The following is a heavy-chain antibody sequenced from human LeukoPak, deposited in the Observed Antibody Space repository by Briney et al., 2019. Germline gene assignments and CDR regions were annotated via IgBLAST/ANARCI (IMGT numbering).Heavy chain of an antibody. Sequence: GSLRLSCAASGFTFSSYSMNWVRQAPGKGLEWIGSIYHSGSTYYNPSLKSRVTIPVDTSKNQFSLKLSSVTAADTAIYYCARNRRVWGTFRYTLDYWGQGTLVTVSS. CDR1: GFTFSSYS. J-gene: IGHJ4*02. D-gene: IGHD3-16*02. CDR3: ARNRRVWGTFRYTLDY. V-gene: IGHV4-38-2*01. CDR2: IYHSGST.